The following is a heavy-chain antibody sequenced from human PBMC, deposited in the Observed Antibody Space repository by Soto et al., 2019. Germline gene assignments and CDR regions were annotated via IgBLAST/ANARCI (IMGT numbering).Heavy chain of an antibody. CDR1: GGTISSSSYS. J-gene: IGHJ4*02. V-gene: IGHV4-39*01. D-gene: IGHD6-19*01. CDR3: ARHVNLPLAGTGFDS. CDR2: VYYSGST. Sequence: SETLSLTCTVSGGTISSSSYSWGWIRQPPGKGLEWIGTVYYSGSTDCNPSLKSRVTISVDTSKNQFSLKLESVTAADTAVYYCARHVNLPLAGTGFDSWGRGTLVTVSS.